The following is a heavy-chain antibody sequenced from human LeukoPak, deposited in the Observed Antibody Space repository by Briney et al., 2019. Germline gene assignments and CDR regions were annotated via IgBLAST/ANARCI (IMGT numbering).Heavy chain of an antibody. V-gene: IGHV1-18*01. Sequence: GASVKVSCKASGYTFTSYGISWVRQAPGQGLEWMGWISAYNGNTNYAQKLQGRVTMTTDTSTSTAYMELRSLRSDDTAVYYCARDPGSSGYYGMAPCLQHWGQGTLVTVSS. D-gene: IGHD3-22*01. CDR1: GYTFTSYG. CDR2: ISAYNGNT. J-gene: IGHJ1*01. CDR3: ARDPGSSGYYGMAPCLQH.